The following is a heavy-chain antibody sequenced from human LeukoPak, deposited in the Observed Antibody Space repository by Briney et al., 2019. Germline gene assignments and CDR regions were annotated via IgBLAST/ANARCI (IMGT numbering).Heavy chain of an antibody. J-gene: IGHJ4*02. CDR2: ISSSSSWI. CDR1: GFTFSNYD. V-gene: IGHV3-21*04. CDR3: AREVATDSEVDY. D-gene: IGHD5-12*01. Sequence: KAGGSLRLSCAGYGFTFSNYDMNWVRQAPGKGLEWVSSISSSSSWIYYTDSVKGRFTISRDNSKNTLYLQMNSLRAEDTAVYYCAREVATDSEVDYWGQGTLVTVSS.